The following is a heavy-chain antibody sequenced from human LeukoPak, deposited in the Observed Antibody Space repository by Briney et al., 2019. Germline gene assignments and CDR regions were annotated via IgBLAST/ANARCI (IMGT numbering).Heavy chain of an antibody. CDR3: ARAAGYSSSWYLADY. V-gene: IGHV3-66*01. J-gene: IGHJ4*02. D-gene: IGHD6-13*01. CDR2: IYSGGST. CDR1: GFTVSSNY. Sequence: GGSLRLSCAASGFTVSSNYMSWVRQAPGKGLEWVSVIYSGGSTYYADSVKGRFTISRDNSKNTLYLQMGSLRAEDMAVYYCARAAGYSSSWYLADYWGQGTLVTVSS.